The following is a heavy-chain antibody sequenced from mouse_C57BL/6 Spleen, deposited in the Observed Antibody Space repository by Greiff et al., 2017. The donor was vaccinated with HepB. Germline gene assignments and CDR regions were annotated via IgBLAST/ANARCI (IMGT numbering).Heavy chain of an antibody. CDR3: ARHPGYYYAMDY. J-gene: IGHJ4*01. V-gene: IGHV5-17*01. CDR2: SSSGSSTI. Sequence: DVKLVESGGGLVKPGGSLKLSCAASGFTFSDYGMHWVRQAPEKGLEWVAYSSSGSSTIYYADTVKGRFTISRDNAKNTLFLQMTILRSEDTAMYYWARHPGYYYAMDYWGQGCSVTVSS. CDR1: GFTFSDYG.